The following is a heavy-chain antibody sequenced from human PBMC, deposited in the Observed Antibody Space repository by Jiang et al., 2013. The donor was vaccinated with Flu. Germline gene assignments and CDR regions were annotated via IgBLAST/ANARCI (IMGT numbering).Heavy chain of an antibody. D-gene: IGHD3-10*01. CDR3: ATSPNPITVPRDMNWFDP. Sequence: GAEVKKPGESLEISCKTSGYSFTNYWIAWVRRMPGRGLEWMGRIDPSDSYTNYSPSLEGHVTISADKAINTAYLQWSSLKASDTAMYYCATSPNPITVPRDMNWFDPWGQGTLVTVSS. J-gene: IGHJ5*02. V-gene: IGHV5-10-1*01. CDR2: IDPSDSYT. CDR1: GYSFTNYW.